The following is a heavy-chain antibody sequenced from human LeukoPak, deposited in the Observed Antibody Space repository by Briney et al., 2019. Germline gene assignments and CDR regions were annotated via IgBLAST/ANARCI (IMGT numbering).Heavy chain of an antibody. V-gene: IGHV1-2*02. D-gene: IGHD4-17*01. CDR2: INPNSGGT. Sequence: ASVKVSCKASGYTFTGYYMHWVRQAPGQGLEWMGGINPNSGGTNYAQKFQGRVTMTRDTSISAAYMELSRLRSDDTAVYYCARAPVTTGPYYYYMDVWGKGTTVTVSS. CDR1: GYTFTGYY. CDR3: ARAPVTTGPYYYYMDV. J-gene: IGHJ6*03.